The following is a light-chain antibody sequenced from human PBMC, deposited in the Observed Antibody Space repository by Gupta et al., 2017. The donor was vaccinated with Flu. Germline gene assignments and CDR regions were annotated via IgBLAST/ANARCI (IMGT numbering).Light chain of an antibody. V-gene: IGKV1-5*03. CDR3: QRYDTYPFT. J-gene: IGKJ4*01. Sequence: DIQMTQSPSTLSASVGDRVTITCRASQNVRNYLAWYQQKPGKAPNLLIYLASSLQTGVPSRFSGSGSGTEFTLTITSLQPDDFATYYCQRYDTYPFTFGGGTKVEIK. CDR1: QNVRNY. CDR2: LAS.